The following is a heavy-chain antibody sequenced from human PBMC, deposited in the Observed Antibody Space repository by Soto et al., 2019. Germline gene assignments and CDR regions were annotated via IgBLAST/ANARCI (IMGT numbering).Heavy chain of an antibody. V-gene: IGHV4-31*03. CDR2: IYYSGST. CDR3: ERLSGGHYYDSRGYYFDY. CDR1: GGSISSGGYY. Sequence: QVQLQESGPGLVKPSQTLSLTCTVSGGSISSGGYYWSWIRQHPGKGLEWIGYIYYSGSTYYNPSLQSRVTLSGDNAKNQFSLKLGSVTAADTAVYYCERLSGGHYYDSRGYYFDYWGQGTLVIVSS. J-gene: IGHJ4*02. D-gene: IGHD3-22*01.